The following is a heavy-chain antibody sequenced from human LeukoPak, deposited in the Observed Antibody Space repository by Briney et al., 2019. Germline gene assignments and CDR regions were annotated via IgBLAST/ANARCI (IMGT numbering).Heavy chain of an antibody. D-gene: IGHD5-12*01. J-gene: IGHJ4*02. Sequence: GGSLRLFCAASGFTFSSYSMNWVRQAPGKGLEWVSSITSSSSYIYYADSVKGRFTISRDNAKNSLYLQMNSLRAEDTAVYYCASLVDIVATTPFDYWGQGTLVTVSS. CDR2: ITSSSSYI. CDR1: GFTFSSYS. V-gene: IGHV3-21*01. CDR3: ASLVDIVATTPFDY.